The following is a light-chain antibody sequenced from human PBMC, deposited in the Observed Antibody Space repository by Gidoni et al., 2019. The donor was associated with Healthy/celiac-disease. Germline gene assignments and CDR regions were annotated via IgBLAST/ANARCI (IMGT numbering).Light chain of an antibody. CDR2: DNN. CDR3: GTWDSSLSAFNGV. V-gene: IGLV1-51*01. Sequence: QSVFTQPPSVSAAPGQQVTISCSGSSSNIGNNYVSWYQQLPGTAPKLLIYDNNKRPSGIPDRFSGSKSGTSATLGITGLQTGDEADYYCGTWDSSLSAFNGVFGGGTKLTVL. J-gene: IGLJ3*02. CDR1: SSNIGNNY.